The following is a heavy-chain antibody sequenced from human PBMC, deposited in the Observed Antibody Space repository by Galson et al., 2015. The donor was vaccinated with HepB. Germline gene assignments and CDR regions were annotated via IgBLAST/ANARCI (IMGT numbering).Heavy chain of an antibody. CDR2: IDWDDDK. V-gene: IGHV2-70*11. CDR3: ARIPGVGGADDAFDI. CDR1: GFSLSTSGMC. J-gene: IGHJ3*02. D-gene: IGHD3-3*01. Sequence: VKPTQTLTLTCTFSGFSLSTSGMCVSWIRQPPGKALEWLARIDWDDDKYYSTSLKTRLTISKDTSKNQVVLTMTNMDPVDTATYYCARIPGVGGADDAFDIWGQGTMVTVSS.